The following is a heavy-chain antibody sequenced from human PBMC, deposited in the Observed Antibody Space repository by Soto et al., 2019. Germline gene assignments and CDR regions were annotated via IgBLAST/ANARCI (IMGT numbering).Heavy chain of an antibody. J-gene: IGHJ4*02. CDR3: ACHLKYSSSVGPGFLDY. V-gene: IGHV1-3*01. D-gene: IGHD6-6*01. Sequence: APVKVSCKASGYTYTSYAMHWLRKATGQSHEWMEWINAGNGNTRHSQKFQGSVTLTRDTSASTAYMELSSLRSEDTAVYYCACHLKYSSSVGPGFLDYWGQGTLVPVSS. CDR2: INAGNGNT. CDR1: GYTYTSYA.